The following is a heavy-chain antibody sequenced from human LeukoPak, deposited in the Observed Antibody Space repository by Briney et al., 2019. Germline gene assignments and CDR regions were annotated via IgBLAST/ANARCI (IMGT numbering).Heavy chain of an antibody. D-gene: IGHD3-10*01. CDR2: ISSTGDST. J-gene: IGHJ6*02. V-gene: IGHV3-64D*09. Sequence: GGSLRLSCSASGFTFSSYAMHWVRQTPGKGLEHVSTISSTGDSTYYADSMKGRFTISRDNSKDTLFLQMSSLRAEDTAVYYCARLSSLVRSRKDYYGMDVWGQGTTVTVSS. CDR1: GFTFSSYA. CDR3: ARLSSLVRSRKDYYGMDV.